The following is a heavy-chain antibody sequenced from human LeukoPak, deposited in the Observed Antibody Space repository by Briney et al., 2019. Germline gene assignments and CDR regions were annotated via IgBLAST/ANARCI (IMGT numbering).Heavy chain of an antibody. CDR3: ARRKQWLDY. D-gene: IGHD6-19*01. CDR2: IYYSGST. CDR1: GGSISSYY. Sequence: PSETLSLTCTVSGGSISSYYWSWIRQPPGEGREWIGYIYYSGSTNYNTSPKSRVTISVDTSKNQFSLKQSSVTAADTAVYYCARRKQWLDYRGQGTLVTVSS. J-gene: IGHJ4*02. V-gene: IGHV4-59*01.